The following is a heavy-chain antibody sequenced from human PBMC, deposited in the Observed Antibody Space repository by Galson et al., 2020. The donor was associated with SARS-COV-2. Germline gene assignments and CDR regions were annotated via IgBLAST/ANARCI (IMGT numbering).Heavy chain of an antibody. D-gene: IGHD3-10*01. J-gene: IGHJ4*02. CDR1: GGSISSGDYY. CDR2: IYHSGST. V-gene: IGHV4-30-4*01. CDR3: ARGLVRGVIRAHFDY. Sequence: ASETLSITCTVPGGSISSGDYYWSWIRQPPGKGLEWIGYIYHSGSTYFNPSLKSRVTISVDTSKNQFSLKLSSVTAEDTAVYYCARGLVRGVIRAHFDYWGQGTLVTVSS.